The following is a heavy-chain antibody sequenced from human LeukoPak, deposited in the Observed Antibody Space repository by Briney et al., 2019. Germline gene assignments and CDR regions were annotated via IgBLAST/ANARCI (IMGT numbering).Heavy chain of an antibody. D-gene: IGHD4-11*01. CDR2: ISGSYGST. Sequence: SGGSLRLSCAASGFTFSNYAMSWVRQAPGEGLEWVSGISGSYGSTYYADSVKGRFTISRDNSKNTLYLQMNSLRAEDTAVYYCAKGGSDYSNYVDYWGQGTLVTVSS. CDR3: AKGGSDYSNYVDY. CDR1: GFTFSNYA. V-gene: IGHV3-23*01. J-gene: IGHJ4*02.